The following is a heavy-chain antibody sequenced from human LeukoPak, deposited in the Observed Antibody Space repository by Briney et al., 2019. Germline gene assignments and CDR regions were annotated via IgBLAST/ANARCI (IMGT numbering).Heavy chain of an antibody. Sequence: ASVKVSCKASGYTFTSYGISWVRQAPGQGLEWMGWISAYNGNTNYAQKLQGRVTMTTDTSTSTAYMELSSLRSEDTAVYYCARGLLQGGIGDVIAGYLFDPWGQGTLVTVSS. D-gene: IGHD2/OR15-2a*01. CDR3: ARGLLQGGIGDVIAGYLFDP. V-gene: IGHV1-18*01. J-gene: IGHJ5*02. CDR1: GYTFTSYG. CDR2: ISAYNGNT.